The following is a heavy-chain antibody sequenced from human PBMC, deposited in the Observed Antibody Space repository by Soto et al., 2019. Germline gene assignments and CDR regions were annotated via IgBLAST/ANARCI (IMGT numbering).Heavy chain of an antibody. CDR2: MNSNSANT. Sequence: QVQLVQSGAEVKKPGASVKVSCRASGYTFTSYDINWVRQATGQGLEWMGWMNSNSANTGYAQKFQGRVTMTRNTSRSTAYMVLSSLRSEDTAVYYCARGVDDSSGYYGAEGAFDIWGQGTMVTVSS. V-gene: IGHV1-8*01. J-gene: IGHJ3*02. CDR1: GYTFTSYD. D-gene: IGHD3-22*01. CDR3: ARGVDDSSGYYGAEGAFDI.